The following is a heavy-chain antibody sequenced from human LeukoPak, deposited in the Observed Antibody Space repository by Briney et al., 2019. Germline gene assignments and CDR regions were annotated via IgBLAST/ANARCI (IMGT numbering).Heavy chain of an antibody. V-gene: IGHV3-23*01. Sequence: GGSLRLSCAASGFTFSGYAMSWVRQAPGKGLEWVSAISGSGGSTYYADSVKGRFTVSRDNSKNTLYLQMNSLRAEDTAVYYCAKAGNHYDFWSGYGYWGQGTLVTVSS. D-gene: IGHD3-3*01. CDR1: GFTFSGYA. J-gene: IGHJ4*02. CDR3: AKAGNHYDFWSGYGY. CDR2: ISGSGGST.